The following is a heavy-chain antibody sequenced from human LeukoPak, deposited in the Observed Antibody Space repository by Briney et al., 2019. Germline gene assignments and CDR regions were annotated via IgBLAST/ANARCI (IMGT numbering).Heavy chain of an antibody. CDR1: GFTFSSYE. J-gene: IGHJ4*02. CDR2: ISSSGSTI. Sequence: GGSLRLSCAASGFTFSSYEMNWVRQAPGKGLEWVSYISSSGSTIHYADSVKGRFTISRDNAKNSLYLQMNSLRAEDTAVYYCASSIMITFGGVIPAPFDYWGQGTLVTVSS. CDR3: ASSIMITFGGVIPAPFDY. D-gene: IGHD3-16*02. V-gene: IGHV3-48*03.